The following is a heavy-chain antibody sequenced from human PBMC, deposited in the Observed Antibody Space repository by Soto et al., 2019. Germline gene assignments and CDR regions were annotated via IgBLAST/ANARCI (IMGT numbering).Heavy chain of an antibody. CDR3: ARDRKLVIPGNYYYYGMDV. J-gene: IGHJ6*02. V-gene: IGHV4-59*01. CDR2: ISSSGTI. CDR1: GGSIRDYF. D-gene: IGHD3-9*01. Sequence: SETLSLTCSVSGGSIRDYFWTWIRQPPGKGLEWIGYISSSGTINYNSSLKSRVTISLDTSRNHFSLKLSSVTAADTAVYFCARDRKLVIPGNYYYYGMDVWGQGTTVTVSS.